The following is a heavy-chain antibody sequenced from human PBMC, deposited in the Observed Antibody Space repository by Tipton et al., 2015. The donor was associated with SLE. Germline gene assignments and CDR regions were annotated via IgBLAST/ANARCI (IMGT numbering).Heavy chain of an antibody. V-gene: IGHV4-4*07. CDR2: IYTSGST. J-gene: IGHJ4*02. Sequence: TLSLTCTVSGGSLSSYYCSWIRQPAGKGLEWIGRIYTSGSTNYNPSLKSRVTMSVDTSKNQFSLKLSSVTAADTAVYYCARGGDVSGSYADYWGQGTLVTVSS. D-gene: IGHD3-10*01. CDR3: ARGGDVSGSYADY. CDR1: GGSLSSYY.